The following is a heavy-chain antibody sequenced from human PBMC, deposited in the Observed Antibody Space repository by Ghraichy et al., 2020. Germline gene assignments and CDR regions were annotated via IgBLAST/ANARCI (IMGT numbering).Heavy chain of an antibody. CDR3: ARDDNGYMY. V-gene: IGHV3-7*03. D-gene: IGHD5-18*01. J-gene: IGHJ4*02. Sequence: GGSLRLSCVASGFTFRSYWMSWVRQAPGKGLEWVANIKQDGSDKYYVDSVKGRFTISKDNAKNSLYLQMNSLRAEDTAVYYCARDDNGYMYWGQGTLVIVSS. CDR1: GFTFRSYW. CDR2: IKQDGSDK.